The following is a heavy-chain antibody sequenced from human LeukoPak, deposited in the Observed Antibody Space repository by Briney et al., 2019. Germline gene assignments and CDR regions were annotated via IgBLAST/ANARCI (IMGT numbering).Heavy chain of an antibody. CDR3: ARDAFYYYGSGSPRMDV. V-gene: IGHV3-48*03. J-gene: IGHJ6*04. CDR2: ISSSGSTV. D-gene: IGHD3-10*01. Sequence: GGSLRLSCAASGFTFSSYEMNWVRQAPGKGLEWVSYISSSGSTVYYADSVKGRFTISRDNAKNSLYLQMNSLRAEDTAVYYCARDAFYYYGSGSPRMDVWGKGTTVTVSS. CDR1: GFTFSSYE.